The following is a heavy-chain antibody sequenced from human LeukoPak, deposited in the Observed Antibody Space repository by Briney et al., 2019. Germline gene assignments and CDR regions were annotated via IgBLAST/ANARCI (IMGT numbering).Heavy chain of an antibody. CDR1: GASFSGYY. V-gene: IGHV4-34*01. J-gene: IGHJ4*02. CDR3: ARRRYCSSTSCYYFDY. CDR2: INHSGST. D-gene: IGHD2-2*01. Sequence: SETLSLTCAVYGASFSGYYWSWIRQPPGKGLEWLGEINHSGSTNYNPSLKSRVTISVDTSKNQFSLKLSSVTAADTAVYYCARRRYCSSTSCYYFDYWGQGTLVTVSS.